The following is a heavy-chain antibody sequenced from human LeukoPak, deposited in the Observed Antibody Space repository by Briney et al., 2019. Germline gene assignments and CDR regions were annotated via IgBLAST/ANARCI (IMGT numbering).Heavy chain of an antibody. Sequence: PSETLSLTCTVSGGSISSYYWSWIRQHPGKGLEWIGYIYYSGSTYYNPSLKSRVTISVDTSKNQFSLKLSSVTAADTAVYYCARGRVEMATMGKRKRKALPLDYWGQGTLVTVSS. CDR2: IYYSGST. V-gene: IGHV4-59*12. CDR3: ARGRVEMATMGKRKRKALPLDY. J-gene: IGHJ4*02. CDR1: GGSISSYY. D-gene: IGHD5-24*01.